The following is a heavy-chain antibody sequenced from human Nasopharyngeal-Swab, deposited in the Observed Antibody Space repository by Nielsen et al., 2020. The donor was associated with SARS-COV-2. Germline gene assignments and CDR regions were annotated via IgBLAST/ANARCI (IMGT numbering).Heavy chain of an antibody. J-gene: IGHJ4*02. Sequence: GESLKISCAASGFTFDTYAMSWVRQAPGKGLDWVSSISGSGHGHITYYADSVKGRFTISRDNSKNTLYLQMNSLRAEDTAVYYCAKDPFRGLSFGVVIPPAYFDYWGQGTLVTVSS. CDR1: GFTFDTYA. CDR2: ISGSGHGHIT. CDR3: AKDPFRGLSFGVVIPPAYFDY. V-gene: IGHV3-23*01. D-gene: IGHD3-3*01.